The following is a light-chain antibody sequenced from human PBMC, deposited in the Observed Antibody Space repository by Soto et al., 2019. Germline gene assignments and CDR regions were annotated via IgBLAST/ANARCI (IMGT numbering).Light chain of an antibody. Sequence: QAVVTQESSFSVSPGGPSTLLVALFSAPVSTANNPNWYQQTPGQAPRTLIYSTSTRSSGVPDRFSGSILGNKAALTITGAQADDESDYYCALFMGNGISVFGTGTKVTVL. CDR1: SAPVSTANN. J-gene: IGLJ1*01. V-gene: IGLV8-61*01. CDR2: STS. CDR3: ALFMGNGISV.